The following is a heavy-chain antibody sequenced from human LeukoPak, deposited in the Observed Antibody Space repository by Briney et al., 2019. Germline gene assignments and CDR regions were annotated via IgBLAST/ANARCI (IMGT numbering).Heavy chain of an antibody. CDR3: VKDRTTSYFDY. V-gene: IGHV3-33*06. CDR2: IWYDGSNK. Sequence: SGGSLRLSCAASRYSFSSYGMHWVRQAPGKGLEWVAVIWYDGSNKYYADSVKGRFTISRDNSKNTLYLHMNSVRAEDTAVYYCVKDRTTSYFDYWGQGTLVTVSS. J-gene: IGHJ4*02. CDR1: RYSFSSYG. D-gene: IGHD4-17*01.